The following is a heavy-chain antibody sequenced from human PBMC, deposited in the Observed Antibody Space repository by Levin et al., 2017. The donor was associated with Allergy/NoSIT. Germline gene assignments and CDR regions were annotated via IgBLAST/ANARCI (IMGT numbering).Heavy chain of an antibody. CDR3: ARSYHYGPHYFDY. D-gene: IGHD3-10*01. J-gene: IGHJ4*02. V-gene: IGHV4-59*01. CDR1: GGSISSYY. Sequence: TGGSLRLSCTVSGGSISSYYWSWIRQPPGKGLEWIGYIYYSGSTNYNPSLKSRVTISVDTSKNQFSLKLSSVTAADTAVYYCARSYHYGPHYFDYWGQGTLVTVSS. CDR2: IYYSGST.